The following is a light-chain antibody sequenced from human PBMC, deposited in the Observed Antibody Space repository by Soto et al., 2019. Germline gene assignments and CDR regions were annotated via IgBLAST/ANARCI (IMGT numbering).Light chain of an antibody. CDR2: SNN. CDR1: SSNIGCNT. CDR3: SAWDDGLNGVV. Sequence: QSVMTQPPSASGTPGQRITISCSGSSSNIGCNTVNSYQQHPGTAPKLLIYSNNHRPSGVPDRLSCAKTGTTTALAISWRQPDEEADYYCSAWDDGLNGVVFGGGTKLTVL. J-gene: IGLJ3*02. V-gene: IGLV1-44*01.